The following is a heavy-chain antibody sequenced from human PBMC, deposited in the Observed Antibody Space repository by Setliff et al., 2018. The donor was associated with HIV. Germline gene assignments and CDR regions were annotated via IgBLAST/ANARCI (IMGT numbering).Heavy chain of an antibody. CDR1: GGTFTGDA. CDR3: ARDASVGRYDSSGYYRAFDI. D-gene: IGHD3-22*01. J-gene: IGHJ3*02. Sequence: SVKVSCKASGGTFTGDAITWVRQAPGQGLEWMGGIIPIFGTPNYPLKFQGRITITADESTSTAYMDLSSLRSEDTAVYYCARDASVGRYDSSGYYRAFDIWGQGTMGTVS. V-gene: IGHV1-69*13. CDR2: IIPIFGTP.